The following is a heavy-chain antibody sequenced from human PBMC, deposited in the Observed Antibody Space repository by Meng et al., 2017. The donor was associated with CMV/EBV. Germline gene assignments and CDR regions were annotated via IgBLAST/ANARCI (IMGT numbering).Heavy chain of an antibody. V-gene: IGHV5-51*01. CDR3: ARQSGSGSYCYDY. J-gene: IGHJ4*02. Sequence: SGSSLANSEIGWVRRMPGKDLQWMGIIYPGNSDARYSPSFQGQVTISADKSISTAYLQWSSLKASDTAIYYCARQSGSGSYCYDYWGPGTLVTVSS. D-gene: IGHD3-10*01. CDR1: GSSLANSE. CDR2: IYPGNSDA.